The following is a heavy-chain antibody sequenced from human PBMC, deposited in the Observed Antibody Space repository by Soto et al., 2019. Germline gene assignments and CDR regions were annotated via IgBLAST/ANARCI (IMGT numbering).Heavy chain of an antibody. D-gene: IGHD3-3*01. CDR1: GGSISSGDYY. V-gene: IGHV4-31*03. Sequence: QVQLQESGPGRVKPSQTLSLTCTVSGGSISSGDYYWSWIRQHPGKGLEWIGYIYYSGSTYYNPSHKSRVTISVDTSKNQVSLKLSSVTAADTAVYYCARWWSGSRQGFDPWGQGTLVTVSS. CDR2: IYYSGST. CDR3: ARWWSGSRQGFDP. J-gene: IGHJ5*02.